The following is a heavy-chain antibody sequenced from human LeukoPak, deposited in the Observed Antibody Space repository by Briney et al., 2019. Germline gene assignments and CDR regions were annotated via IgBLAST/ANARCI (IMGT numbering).Heavy chain of an antibody. J-gene: IGHJ6*02. D-gene: IGHD6-13*01. CDR3: AIGYTYGKMDV. CDR1: GGSVSSGSYY. V-gene: IGHV4-61*01. CDR2: IYYSGST. Sequence: SETLSLTCTVSGGSVSSGSYYWSWIRQPPGKGLEWIGYIYYSGSTNYNPSLKSQVTISVDTSKNQFSLKLSSVTAADTAVYYCAIGYTYGKMDVWGQGTTVTVSS.